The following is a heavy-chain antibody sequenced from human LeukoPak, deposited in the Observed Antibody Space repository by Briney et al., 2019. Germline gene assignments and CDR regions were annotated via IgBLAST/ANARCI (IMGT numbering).Heavy chain of an antibody. CDR2: ISGSGGST. CDR1: GFTLSSYA. CDR3: AKRPGPYSSPWYFDH. V-gene: IGHV3-23*01. J-gene: IGHJ4*02. Sequence: GGSLRLSCASSGFTLSSYAMSWVRQAPGKGLEWVSAISGSGGSTYYADSVKGRFTISRDNSKNTLYLQMNSLRAEDTAVYYCAKRPGPYSSPWYFDHWGQGTLVTVSS. D-gene: IGHD4-11*01.